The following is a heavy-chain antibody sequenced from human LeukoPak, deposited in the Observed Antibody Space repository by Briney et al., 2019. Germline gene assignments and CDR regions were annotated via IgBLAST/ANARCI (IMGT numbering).Heavy chain of an antibody. CDR2: IYYSGST. CDR1: GGSISSYY. Sequence: SETLSLTCTVSGGSISSYYWSWIRQPPGKGLEWIGYIYYSGSTNYNPSLKSRVTISVDTSKNQFSLKLSSVTAADTAVYYCARGNSDWFDPWGQGTLVTVSS. D-gene: IGHD2-21*01. J-gene: IGHJ5*02. V-gene: IGHV4-59*01. CDR3: ARGNSDWFDP.